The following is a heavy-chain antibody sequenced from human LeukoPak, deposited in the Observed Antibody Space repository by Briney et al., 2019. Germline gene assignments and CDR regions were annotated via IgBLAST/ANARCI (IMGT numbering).Heavy chain of an antibody. CDR3: ARGRPVDY. CDR1: GGSFSGYY. J-gene: IGHJ4*02. V-gene: IGHV4-34*01. CDR2: INHSGST. Sequence: SETLSLTWAVYGGSFSGYYWSWIRQPPGKGLEWIGEINHSGSTNYNPSLKSRVTISVDTSKNQFPLKLSSVTAADTAVYYCARGRPVDYWGQGTLVTVSS.